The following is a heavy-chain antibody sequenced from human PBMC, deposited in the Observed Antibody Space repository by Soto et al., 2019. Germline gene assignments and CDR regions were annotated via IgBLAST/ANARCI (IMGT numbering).Heavy chain of an antibody. J-gene: IGHJ4*02. V-gene: IGHV3-7*03. CDR2: IKQDGNEK. CDR3: ARVRYGSGSYFVYFDY. D-gene: IGHD3-10*01. CDR1: GFTLSSYW. Sequence: GWSLRLSCAASGFTLSSYWMSWVRQAPGKGLEWVANIKQDGNEKYYVDSVKGRFTISRDNARNSLYLQMNSLRAEDTAVYYCARVRYGSGSYFVYFDYWGQGTLVTVSS.